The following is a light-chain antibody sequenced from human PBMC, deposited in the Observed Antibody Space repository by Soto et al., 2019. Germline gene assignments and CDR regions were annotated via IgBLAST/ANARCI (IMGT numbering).Light chain of an antibody. V-gene: IGLV1-44*01. CDR2: RNN. CDR1: SSNIGSNT. CDR3: AAWDDSLNGLV. Sequence: QSVLTQPPSASGTPGQRVTISCSGSSSNIGSNTVNWYQQLPGTAPQLLIYRNNQRPSGVPDRFSGSKSGTSASLAISGLQSGDEADYYCAAWDDSLNGLVFGGGTKLTVL. J-gene: IGLJ2*01.